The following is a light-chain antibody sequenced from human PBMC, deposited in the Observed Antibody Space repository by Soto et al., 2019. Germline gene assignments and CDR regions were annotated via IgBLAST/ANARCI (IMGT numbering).Light chain of an antibody. V-gene: IGLV1-40*01. Sequence: QSVLTQPPSVSGAPGRRVTISCTGSSFNIGAGYDVHWYQQLPGTAPKFLIYANSNRPSGVPDRFSGSKSGTSASLAITGLQAEDEADYYCQSYDSSLSGVVFGGGTKLTVL. CDR1: SFNIGAGYD. J-gene: IGLJ2*01. CDR2: ANS. CDR3: QSYDSSLSGVV.